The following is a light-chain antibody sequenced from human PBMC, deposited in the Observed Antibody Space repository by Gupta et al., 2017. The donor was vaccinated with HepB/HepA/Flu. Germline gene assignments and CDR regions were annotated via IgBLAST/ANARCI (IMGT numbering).Light chain of an antibody. CDR3: ASYTTASYYV. V-gene: IGLV2-18*02. J-gene: IGLJ1*01. Sequence: QSALTQPPSVSASPGQSITISCTGTSSDVGGYNRVSWYQQSPGTVPKLIIYEVSHRSAAVPDLFSVSTAGNTASLTISALLAEDDADYYGASYTTASYYVFGTGTSVTVL. CDR2: EVS. CDR1: SSDVGGYNR.